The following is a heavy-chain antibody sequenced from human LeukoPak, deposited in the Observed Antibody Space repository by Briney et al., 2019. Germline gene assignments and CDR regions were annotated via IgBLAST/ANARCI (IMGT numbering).Heavy chain of an antibody. CDR1: GGTFSSYA. V-gene: IGHV1-69*13. CDR3: ASLMATNTNSLDY. D-gene: IGHD5-24*01. Sequence: ASVKVSCKASGGTFSSYAISWVRQAPGQGLEWMGGIIPIFGTANYAQKFQGRVTITADESTSTAYMELSSLRSGDTAVYYCASLMATNTNSLDYWGQGTLVTVSS. J-gene: IGHJ4*02. CDR2: IIPIFGTA.